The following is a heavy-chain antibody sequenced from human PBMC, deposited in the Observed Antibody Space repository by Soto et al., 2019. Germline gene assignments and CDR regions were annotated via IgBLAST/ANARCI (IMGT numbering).Heavy chain of an antibody. Sequence: ASVKVSCKASGYTFTSYAMHWVRQAPGQRLEWMGWINAGNGNTKYSQKFQGRVTITRDTSASTAYMELRSLRSDDTAVYYCARDRGSGSYSLVPDYWGQGTLVTVSS. D-gene: IGHD3-10*01. CDR3: ARDRGSGSYSLVPDY. CDR1: GYTFTSYA. CDR2: INAGNGNT. V-gene: IGHV1-3*01. J-gene: IGHJ4*02.